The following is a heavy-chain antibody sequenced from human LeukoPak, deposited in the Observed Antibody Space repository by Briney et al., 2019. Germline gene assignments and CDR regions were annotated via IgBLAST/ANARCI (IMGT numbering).Heavy chain of an antibody. Sequence: PGGSLRLSCAASGFTFSNYAMSWVRQAPGKGLEWVSSINGRGGSTYYADSVRGRFTISRDNSKNTLYLQMNSLRVEDAAVYYCARAPVTSCRGAYCYPFDYWGQGTLVTVSS. D-gene: IGHD2-21*01. CDR1: GFTFSNYA. J-gene: IGHJ4*02. CDR3: ARAPVTSCRGAYCYPFDY. CDR2: INGRGGST. V-gene: IGHV3-23*01.